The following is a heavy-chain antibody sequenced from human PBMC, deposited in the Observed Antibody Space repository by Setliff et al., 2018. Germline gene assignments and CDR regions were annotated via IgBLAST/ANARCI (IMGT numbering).Heavy chain of an antibody. CDR2: INHSGTT. Sequence: LSLTCAVYGGSFSSFYWSWIRQPPGKGLEWVGEINHSGTTNYNPSLKSRVTISVDTSKKQFSLKLSSVTAADTAVYYCAKFGPLDLTGDWAFDNWGQGTLVTVSS. CDR3: AKFGPLDLTGDWAFDN. V-gene: IGHV4-34*01. D-gene: IGHD7-27*01. J-gene: IGHJ4*02. CDR1: GGSFSSFY.